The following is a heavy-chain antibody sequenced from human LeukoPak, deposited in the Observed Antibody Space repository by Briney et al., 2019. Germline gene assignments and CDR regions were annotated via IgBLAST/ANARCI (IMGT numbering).Heavy chain of an antibody. CDR3: ASGRRQLVPSHDAFDI. D-gene: IGHD6-13*01. CDR1: GFTFSSYA. V-gene: IGHV3-30*04. Sequence: GGSLRLSCAASGFTFSSYAMHWARQAPGKGLEWVAVISYDGSNKYYADSVKGRFTISRDNSKNTLYLQMNSLRAEDTAVYYCASGRRQLVPSHDAFDIWGQGTMVTVSS. J-gene: IGHJ3*02. CDR2: ISYDGSNK.